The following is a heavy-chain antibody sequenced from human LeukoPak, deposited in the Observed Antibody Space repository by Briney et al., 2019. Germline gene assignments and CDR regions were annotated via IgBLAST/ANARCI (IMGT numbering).Heavy chain of an antibody. Sequence: GASVKVSCKASGYTFTDYYMHWVRQAPARGLEWMGWINPNSGDTNYAQKFQGRVTMTRDTSISTAYMELNRLKSDDTAVYYCARGSAVVGGGGPLFDYWGQGTLVTVSS. D-gene: IGHD4-23*01. CDR3: ARGSAVVGGGGPLFDY. CDR1: GYTFTDYY. CDR2: INPNSGDT. V-gene: IGHV1-2*02. J-gene: IGHJ4*02.